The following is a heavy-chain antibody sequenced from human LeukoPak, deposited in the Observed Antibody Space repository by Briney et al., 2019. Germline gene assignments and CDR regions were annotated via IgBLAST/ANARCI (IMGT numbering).Heavy chain of an antibody. Sequence: GASVKVSCMASGYTFNRYGISWVRQAPGQGLEWMGWIGSYNGNTNYAQKLQGRVTMTTDTSTSTAYMELRSLKSDDTAVYYCARSGADITRLYDYWGQGTLVTVSS. CDR3: ARSGADITRLYDY. J-gene: IGHJ4*02. D-gene: IGHD2-15*01. V-gene: IGHV1-18*01. CDR2: IGSYNGNT. CDR1: GYTFNRYG.